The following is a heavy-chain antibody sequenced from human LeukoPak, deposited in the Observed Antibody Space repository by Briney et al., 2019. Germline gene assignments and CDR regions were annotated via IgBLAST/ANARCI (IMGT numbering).Heavy chain of an antibody. D-gene: IGHD3-22*01. CDR3: ARDKYYDRYFDS. Sequence: GGSLRLSCAASGFTFNSNWMSWVRQAPGKGLEWVANIKQDGSERYYVDSVKGRFTISRDNARNSVSLQMNSLRAEDTAVYYCARDKYYDRYFDSWGQGTLVTVSS. J-gene: IGHJ4*02. CDR1: GFTFNSNW. CDR2: IKQDGSER. V-gene: IGHV3-7*01.